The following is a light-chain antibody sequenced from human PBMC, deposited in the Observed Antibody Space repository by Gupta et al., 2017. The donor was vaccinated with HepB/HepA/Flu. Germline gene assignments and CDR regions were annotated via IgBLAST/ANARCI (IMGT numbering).Light chain of an antibody. V-gene: IGKV4-1*01. CDR2: WAS. J-gene: IGKJ4*01. Sequence: DIVMTQSPDSLAVSLGERATINCKSSQSVLYSSNNKNYLAWYQQKPGQPPKLLISWASTREPGVPDRFSGSGYGTDFTLTISSRQAEDVAVYYCQQYDSASELTFGGGTKVEIK. CDR3: QQYDSASELT. CDR1: QSVLYSSNNKNY.